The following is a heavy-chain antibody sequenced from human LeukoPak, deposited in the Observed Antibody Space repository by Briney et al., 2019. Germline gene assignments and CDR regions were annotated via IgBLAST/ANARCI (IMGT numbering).Heavy chain of an antibody. CDR2: ISSSSSYT. CDR1: GFTFSSYS. J-gene: IGHJ4*02. Sequence: GGSLRLSCAASGFTFSSYSMNWVRQAPVKGLEWVSSISSSSSYTYYADSVKGRFTISRDNAKNSLYLQMNSLRAEDTAVYYCARVGDYGDYIDYWGQGTLVTASS. CDR3: ARVGDYGDYIDY. V-gene: IGHV3-21*01. D-gene: IGHD4-17*01.